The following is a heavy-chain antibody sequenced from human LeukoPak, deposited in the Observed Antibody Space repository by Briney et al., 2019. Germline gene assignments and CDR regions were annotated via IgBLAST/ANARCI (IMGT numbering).Heavy chain of an antibody. Sequence: LSLTCXVSGGSISSYYWSWIRQPPGKGLEWIGYIYYSGSTNYNPSLKSRGTISVDTSKNQFSLKLRSVTAEDTAVYYCAGNSLDTAMVNYWGQGSLVSVSS. CDR2: IYYSGST. V-gene: IGHV4-59*01. J-gene: IGHJ4*02. CDR1: GGSISSYY. CDR3: AGNSLDTAMVNY. D-gene: IGHD5-18*01.